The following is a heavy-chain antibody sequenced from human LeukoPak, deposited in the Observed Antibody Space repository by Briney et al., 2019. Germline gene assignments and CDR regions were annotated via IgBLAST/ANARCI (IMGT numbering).Heavy chain of an antibody. Sequence: PGGSLRLSCVVSGFTFSNYGMSWVRQAPGKGLEWVSAITGNGDGTYYADSVKGRFTISRDNSKNTLYLHVNTLRVDDTAVYYCAKRSSLGGAFDYWGQGTLVTVSP. J-gene: IGHJ4*02. D-gene: IGHD3-16*01. CDR3: AKRSSLGGAFDY. CDR1: GFTFSNYG. CDR2: ITGNGDGT. V-gene: IGHV3-23*01.